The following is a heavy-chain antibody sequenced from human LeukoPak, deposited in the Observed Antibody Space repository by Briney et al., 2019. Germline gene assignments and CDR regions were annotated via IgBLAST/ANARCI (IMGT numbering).Heavy chain of an antibody. J-gene: IGHJ5*02. D-gene: IGHD5-12*01. CDR1: GFTFSSFE. CDR3: VREMGGYPFAP. Sequence: GGSLRLSCAASGFTFSSFEMNWVRQAPGKGLEWVSYISTSGSTTYYADSVKGRFTISRDNAKNSLYLQMTSLRAEDTDIYYCVREMGGYPFAPWGQGPLVPVSS. CDR2: ISTSGSTT. V-gene: IGHV3-48*03.